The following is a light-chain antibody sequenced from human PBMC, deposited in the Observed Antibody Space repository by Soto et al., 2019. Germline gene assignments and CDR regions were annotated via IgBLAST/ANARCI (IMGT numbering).Light chain of an antibody. CDR3: QHYNNLPPFT. CDR2: GAS. V-gene: IGKV1-33*01. CDR1: EEIRTS. J-gene: IGKJ3*01. Sequence: DIQMTPSPSSLSASVGARVSITCQASEEIRTSLSWFQHKPGRAPKLLIYGASYLETGVPSRFRGSGSGTDFTLTISSLQPEDIATYYCQHYNNLPPFTFGPGTIVDVK.